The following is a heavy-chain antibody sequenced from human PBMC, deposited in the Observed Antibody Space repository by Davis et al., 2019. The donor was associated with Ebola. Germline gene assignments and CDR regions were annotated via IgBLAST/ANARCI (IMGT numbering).Heavy chain of an antibody. D-gene: IGHD6-19*01. CDR3: ARDPSPSIAVAGTGDY. CDR2: INPSGGST. J-gene: IGHJ4*02. Sequence: ASVKVSCKASGYTFTSYYMHWVRQAPGQGLEWMGIINPSGGSTSYAQKFQGRVTMTRDTSTSTVYMELSSLRSEDTAVYYCARDPSPSIAVAGTGDYWGQGTLDTVSS. V-gene: IGHV1-46*01. CDR1: GYTFTSYY.